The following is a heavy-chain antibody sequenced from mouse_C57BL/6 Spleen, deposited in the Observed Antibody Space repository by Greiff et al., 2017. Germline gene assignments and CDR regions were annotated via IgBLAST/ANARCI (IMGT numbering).Heavy chain of an antibody. CDR2: IWTGGGT. CDR1: GFSLTSYA. Sequence: VMLVESGPGLVAPSQSLSITCTVSGFSLTSYAISWVRQPPGKGLEWLGVIWTGGGTKYNSALKSRLSISKDNSKSQVFLKMNSLQTDDTARYYCARGIYGNYEAWFAYWGQGTLVTVSA. J-gene: IGHJ3*01. CDR3: ARGIYGNYEAWFAY. V-gene: IGHV2-9-1*01. D-gene: IGHD2-1*01.